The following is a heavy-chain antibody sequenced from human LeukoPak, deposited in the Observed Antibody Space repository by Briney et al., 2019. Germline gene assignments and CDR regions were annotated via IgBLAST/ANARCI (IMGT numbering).Heavy chain of an antibody. CDR3: ATEGFYY. CDR1: GAAFTKYG. Sequence: PGGSLRLSCAASGAAFTKYGMKWVRQAAGAGLEYISGISRSGDITHHADSVKGRFTISRDNVQNTLYLQMSSLRADDTALYYCATEGFYYWGPGTQVTVSS. CDR2: ISRSGDIT. V-gene: IGHV3-23*01. J-gene: IGHJ4*02.